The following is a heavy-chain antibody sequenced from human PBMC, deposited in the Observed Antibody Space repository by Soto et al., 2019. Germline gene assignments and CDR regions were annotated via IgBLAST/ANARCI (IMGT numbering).Heavy chain of an antibody. CDR2: TTGNGGDT. CDR1: GFTFSSYA. V-gene: IGHV3-23*01. J-gene: IGHJ4*02. CDR3: ARRTTEYKAFDY. Sequence: PGGSLRLSCAASGFTFSSYAMSWVRQAPGKGLEWVSATTGNGGDTYYADSVEGRFTISRDNSENTLYLQMNSLRADDTAVYYCARRTTEYKAFDYWGQGIVVTVSS. D-gene: IGHD1-1*01.